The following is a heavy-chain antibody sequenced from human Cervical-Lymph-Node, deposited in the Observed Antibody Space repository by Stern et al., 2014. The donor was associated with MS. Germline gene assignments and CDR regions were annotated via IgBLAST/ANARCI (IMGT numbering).Heavy chain of an antibody. Sequence: DQLVESGAEVKKPGASVKGSCKVSGYTLTELSMHWVRQAPGKGLEWMGGFDPEDGETIYAQKFQGRVTMTEDTSTDTAYMELSSLRSEDTAVYYCAGMVQDDWYFDLWGRGTRVTVSS. CDR3: AGMVQDDWYFDL. D-gene: IGHD3-10*01. J-gene: IGHJ2*01. CDR1: GYTLTELS. CDR2: FDPEDGET. V-gene: IGHV1-24*01.